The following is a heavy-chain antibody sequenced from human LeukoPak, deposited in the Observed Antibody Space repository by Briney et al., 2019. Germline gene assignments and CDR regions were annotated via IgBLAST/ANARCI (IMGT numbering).Heavy chain of an antibody. J-gene: IGHJ4*02. CDR3: ARYHSISDHYYFDF. CDR1: GYTFISYA. D-gene: IGHD3-22*01. V-gene: IGHV1-18*01. Sequence: ASVKVSCKASGYTFISYAISWVRQAPGQGLEWLGWINIYNGDTKYPQKFQGRVTLTTDTSTTTAYMELWSLRSDDTAVYYCARYHSISDHYYFDFWGQGTLVTVSS. CDR2: INIYNGDT.